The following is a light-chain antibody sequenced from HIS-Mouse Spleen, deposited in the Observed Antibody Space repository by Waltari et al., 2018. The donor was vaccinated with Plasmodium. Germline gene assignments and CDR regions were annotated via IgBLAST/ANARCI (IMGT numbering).Light chain of an antibody. V-gene: IGKV1-8*01. CDR3: QQYYSYPFT. CDR2: AAF. J-gene: IGKJ3*01. CDR1: QGISSY. Sequence: AIRMTQSPSSFSASTGDRVTITCRTSQGISSYLAWYKQKPGKAPKLLIYAAFTLQSGVPSRFSGSGSGTDFTLTISCLQSEDFATYYCQQYYSYPFTFGPGTKVDIK.